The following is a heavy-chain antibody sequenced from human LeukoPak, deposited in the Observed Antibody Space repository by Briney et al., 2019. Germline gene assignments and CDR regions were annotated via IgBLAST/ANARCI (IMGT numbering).Heavy chain of an antibody. Sequence: SETLSLTCAVYGGSFSDYYWSWIRQPPGKGLEWIGEFTRIGIINYNPSLKSRITITADTSKNQFSLKLSSVTAADTAIYYCAGIDGDYSYFDYWGQGTLVTVSS. CDR3: AGIDGDYSYFDY. CDR1: GGSFSDYY. J-gene: IGHJ4*02. CDR2: FTRIGII. V-gene: IGHV4-34*01. D-gene: IGHD4-17*01.